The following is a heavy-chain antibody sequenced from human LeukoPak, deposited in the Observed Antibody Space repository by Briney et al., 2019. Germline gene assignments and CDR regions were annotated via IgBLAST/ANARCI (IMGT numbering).Heavy chain of an antibody. D-gene: IGHD6-13*01. CDR2: ISSSSSYI. Sequence: GGSLRLSCAASGFTFSSYSMNWVRQAPGKGLEWVSSISSSSSYIYYADSVKGRFTISRDNAKNSLYLQMNSLRAEDTAVYYCARDIEAAGLFLDYWGQGTLVTVS. CDR1: GFTFSSYS. CDR3: ARDIEAAGLFLDY. J-gene: IGHJ4*02. V-gene: IGHV3-21*06.